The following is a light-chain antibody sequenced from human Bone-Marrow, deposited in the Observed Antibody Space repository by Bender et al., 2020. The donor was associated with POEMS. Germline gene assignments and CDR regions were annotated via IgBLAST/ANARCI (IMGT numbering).Light chain of an antibody. J-gene: IGLJ2*01. V-gene: IGLV1-40*01. CDR3: QSYDSSLSGSV. CDR2: ADN. CDR1: TSNIGTGYH. Sequence: QSVLTQPPSVSGAPGRTVTISCTGSTSNIGTGYHVHWYQQIPGSAPKLLIYADNNRPSGVPDRFSGSKSDTSASLAITGLQAEDEADYYCQSYDSSLSGSVFGGGTKLSVL.